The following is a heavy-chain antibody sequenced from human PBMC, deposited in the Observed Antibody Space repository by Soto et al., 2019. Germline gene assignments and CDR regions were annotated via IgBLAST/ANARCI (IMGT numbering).Heavy chain of an antibody. D-gene: IGHD1-1*01. J-gene: IGHJ3*01. CDR2: LYDVDGS. Sequence: PGGSLRLSCAAFGLTVSDKKYVAWVRQAPGKGLEWVSALYDVDGSFYADSVKGRFTTSSDSSKTTVYLQMNGLRPDDTAVYYCASWHEREHAYDVWGQGTTVTVSS. V-gene: IGHV3-53*01. CDR3: ASWHEREHAYDV. CDR1: GLTVSDKKY.